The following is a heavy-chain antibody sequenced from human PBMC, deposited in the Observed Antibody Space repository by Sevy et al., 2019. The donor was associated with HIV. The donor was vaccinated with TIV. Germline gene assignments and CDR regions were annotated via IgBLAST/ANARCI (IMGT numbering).Heavy chain of an antibody. CDR2: ISTYNGNT. V-gene: IGHV1-18*01. Sequence: ASVKVSCKASGYTFTNYGISWVRQAPGQGLEWMGWISTYNGNTHFAQKLQGRVTMTTDTSTSTAYMELRSLRSDDTAGYYCAREGSDFWSGHYSGGAGYNWFDPWGQGTLVTVSS. CDR1: GYTFTNYG. D-gene: IGHD3-3*01. J-gene: IGHJ5*02. CDR3: AREGSDFWSGHYSGGAGYNWFDP.